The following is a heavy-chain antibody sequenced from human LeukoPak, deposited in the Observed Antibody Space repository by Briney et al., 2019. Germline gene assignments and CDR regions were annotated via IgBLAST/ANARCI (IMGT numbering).Heavy chain of an antibody. Sequence: GSLRLSCAASGFTFSNTWMSWIRQPPGKGLEWIGEINHSGSTNYNPSLKSRVTISVDTSKNQFSLKLSSVTAAGTAVYYCASTRVAGIAAAGSHFDYWGQGTLVTVSS. V-gene: IGHV4-34*01. CDR1: GFTFSNTW. J-gene: IGHJ4*02. CDR3: ASTRVAGIAAAGSHFDY. D-gene: IGHD6-13*01. CDR2: INHSGST.